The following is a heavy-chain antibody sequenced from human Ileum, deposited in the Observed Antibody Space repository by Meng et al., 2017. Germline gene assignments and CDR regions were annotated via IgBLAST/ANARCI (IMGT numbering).Heavy chain of an antibody. CDR1: GGSVSSSGYQ. CDR2: AST. V-gene: IGHV4-61*08. CDR3: ARDHWGSLDY. J-gene: IGHJ4*02. D-gene: IGHD7-27*01. Sequence: QGQLQESGPGLVRPSETLSLTCAVSGGSVSSSGYQWGWIRQPPGKGLEWIGYASTNYNPSLKSRVTISVDTSKNQFSLKLTSVTAADTAVYYCARDHWGSLDYWGQGVLVTVSS.